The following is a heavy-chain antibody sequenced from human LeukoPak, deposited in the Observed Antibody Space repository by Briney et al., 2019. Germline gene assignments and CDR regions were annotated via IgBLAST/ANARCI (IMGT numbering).Heavy chain of an antibody. Sequence: GGSLRLSCAASGFTFSSYAMSWVRQARGKGLEWVSAISGSGGSTYYADSVKGRFTISRDNSKNTLYLQMNSLRAEDTAVYYCAKGGRCSGGSCYTTFFYWGQGTLVTVSS. J-gene: IGHJ4*02. CDR1: GFTFSSYA. CDR2: ISGSGGST. CDR3: AKGGRCSGGSCYTTFFY. V-gene: IGHV3-23*01. D-gene: IGHD2-15*01.